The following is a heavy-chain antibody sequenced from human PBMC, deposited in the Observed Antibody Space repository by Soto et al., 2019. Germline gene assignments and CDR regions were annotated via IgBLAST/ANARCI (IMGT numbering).Heavy chain of an antibody. J-gene: IGHJ4*02. D-gene: IGHD3-22*01. Sequence: QVVLQESGPGLVKPSETLSLTCSVSGRSITSYYWSWVRQPPGKGLEWSSYIYDNGITSQNPSLKSRVTMSADTSQNQFSLKLTSVTGADTAVYYCARTYDSNGYANEFDSWGQGILVTVTS. V-gene: IGHV4-59*12. CDR1: GRSITSYY. CDR3: ARTYDSNGYANEFDS. CDR2: IYDNGIT.